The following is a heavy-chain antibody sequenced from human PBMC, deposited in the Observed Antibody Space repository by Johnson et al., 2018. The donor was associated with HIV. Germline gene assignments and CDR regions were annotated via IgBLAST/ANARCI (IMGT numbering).Heavy chain of an antibody. J-gene: IGHJ3*02. CDR1: GFTVSSNY. Sequence: VQLVESGGGLVQPGGSLRLSCAASGFTVSSNYMSWVRQAPGKGLEWVSVIYSGGSTYYADSVKGRFTISRDNSKNTLYLQMNSLRAEDTAVYYCARGGYSGYDPAGPNAFDIWGQGTMVTVSS. CDR2: IYSGGST. D-gene: IGHD5-12*01. CDR3: ARGGYSGYDPAGPNAFDI. V-gene: IGHV3-66*02.